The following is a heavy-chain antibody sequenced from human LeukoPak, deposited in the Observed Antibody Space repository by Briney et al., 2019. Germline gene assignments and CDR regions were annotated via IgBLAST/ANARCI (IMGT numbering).Heavy chain of an antibody. CDR3: AKRGVVIRVILVGFHKEAYYFDS. CDR1: GITLSNYD. J-gene: IGHJ4*02. D-gene: IGHD3-22*01. V-gene: IGHV3-23*01. CDR2: ISETGRRT. Sequence: GGSLRLSCAVSGITLSNYDMTWVRQAPGKGLEWVAGISETGRRTSYADSVKGRFTISRDNPKNTLYLQMNSLRAEDTAVYFCAKRGVVIRVILVGFHKEAYYFDSWGQGALVTVSS.